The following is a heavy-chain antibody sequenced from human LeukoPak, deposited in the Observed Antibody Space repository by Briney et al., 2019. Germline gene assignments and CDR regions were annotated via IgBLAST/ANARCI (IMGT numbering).Heavy chain of an antibody. CDR2: IGTAGNT. J-gene: IGHJ4*02. D-gene: IGHD1-26*01. CDR3: VKDLMGGSYVSVD. CDR1: GFTFSSHD. V-gene: IGHV3-13*01. Sequence: PEGSLRLSCAASGFTFSSHDMHWVRQPTGKGLEWVSVIGTAGNTYYTDSVKGRFTISRENAKNSLYLQMSSLRAEDTAVYYCVKDLMGGSYVSVDWGQGTLVTVSS.